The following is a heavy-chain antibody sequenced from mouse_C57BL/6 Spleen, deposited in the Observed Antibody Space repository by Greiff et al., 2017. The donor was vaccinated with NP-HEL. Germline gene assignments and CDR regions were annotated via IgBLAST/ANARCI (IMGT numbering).Heavy chain of an antibody. Sequence: QVQLQQPGAELVRPGSSVKLSCKASGYTFTSYWMDWVKQRPGQGLEWIGNIYPSDSETHYNQKFKDKATLTVDKSSSTAYMQLSSRTSGDSAVYYCARSGGYWGQGTTLTVSA. J-gene: IGHJ2*01. V-gene: IGHV1-61*01. CDR2: IYPSDSET. CDR1: GYTFTSYW. CDR3: ARSGGY. D-gene: IGHD3-1*01.